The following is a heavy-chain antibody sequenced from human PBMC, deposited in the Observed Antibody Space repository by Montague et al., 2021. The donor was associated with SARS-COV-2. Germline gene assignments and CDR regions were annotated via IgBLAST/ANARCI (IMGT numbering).Heavy chain of an antibody. D-gene: IGHD3-9*01. V-gene: IGHV4-4*07. CDR2: IHASGIS. J-gene: IGHJ4*02. CDR3: ARESLHLTGYYNDYFDY. Sequence: SETLSLTCTVSGGSTNNYYWSWIRQPAGKGLEWIGRIHASGISTXNPSLETRVTMSVDTSKNQFSLKLSSVTAADTAVYYCARESLHLTGYYNDYFDYWGQGTLVTVSS. CDR1: GGSTNNYY.